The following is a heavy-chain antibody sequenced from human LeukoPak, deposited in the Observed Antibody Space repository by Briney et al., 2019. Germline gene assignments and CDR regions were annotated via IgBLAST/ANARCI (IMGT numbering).Heavy chain of an antibody. CDR2: ISSSSSYI. CDR1: GFTFSSYS. J-gene: IGHJ6*03. CDR3: ARVRGDYDYYYYYYYMDV. V-gene: IGHV3-21*01. D-gene: IGHD5-12*01. Sequence: GGSLRLSCAASGFTFSSYSMNWVRQAPGKGLEWVSSISSSSSYIYYADSVKGRFTISRDNAKNSLYLQMNSLRAEDTAVYYCARVRGDYDYYYYYYYMDVWGKGTTVTVSS.